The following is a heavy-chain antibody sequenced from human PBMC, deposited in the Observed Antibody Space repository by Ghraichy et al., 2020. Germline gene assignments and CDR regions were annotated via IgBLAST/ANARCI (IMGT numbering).Heavy chain of an antibody. Sequence: LETLSLTCTVSGGSISSADWWTWVRQPPGRGLEWIGDIDHSGSTNYNSSLKSRVTISGDRSKNQFSLTVSSVTAADTALYYCATRVEARPYWGQGALVTVSS. CDR1: GGSISSADW. CDR3: ATRVEARPY. D-gene: IGHD6-6*01. J-gene: IGHJ4*02. CDR2: IDHSGST. V-gene: IGHV4-4*02.